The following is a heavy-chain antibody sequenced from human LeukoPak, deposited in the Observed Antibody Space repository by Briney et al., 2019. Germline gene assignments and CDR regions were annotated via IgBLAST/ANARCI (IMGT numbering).Heavy chain of an antibody. CDR3: ARVGIDSGSFADFDY. J-gene: IGHJ4*02. Sequence: PSETLSLTCTVSGYSITSDYYWGWIRQPPGKGLEWIGSIYHSGSTYYNPSLKSRVTVSIDTSRDQFSLRLSPVTAADTAVYYCARVGIDSGSFADFDYWGQGTLVTVSS. CDR1: GYSITSDYY. D-gene: IGHD1-26*01. V-gene: IGHV4-38-2*02. CDR2: IYHSGST.